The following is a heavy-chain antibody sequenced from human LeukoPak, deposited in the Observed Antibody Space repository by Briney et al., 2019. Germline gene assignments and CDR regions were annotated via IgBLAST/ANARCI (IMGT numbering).Heavy chain of an antibody. CDR3: ARDPGYDAFDI. CDR2: IDSDGSST. J-gene: IGHJ3*02. CDR1: GFTFSGYW. V-gene: IGHV3-74*01. Sequence: GGSLRLSCAASGFTFSGYWMHWVRQAPGKGLVWVSRIDSDGSSTSYADSVRGRFTLSRDNAQNTMYLQMNSLRVEDTAVYYCARDPGYDAFDIWGQGTMVTVSS. D-gene: IGHD5-12*01.